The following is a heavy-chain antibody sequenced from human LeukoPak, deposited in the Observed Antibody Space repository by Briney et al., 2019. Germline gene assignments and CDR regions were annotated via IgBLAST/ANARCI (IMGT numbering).Heavy chain of an antibody. CDR2: IDPNGRT. J-gene: IGHJ4*02. CDR1: GYIFTSHK. Sequence: AAPVKVSCKTSGYIFTSHKIHWVRQAPGHGLEWMAIIDPNGRTTYAQKVQDRVTLTRDTSTRTFYMELSSLRSEDTAVYYCARDQDFRSGRYRRDFDSWGQGTLVTVSS. D-gene: IGHD3-3*01. V-gene: IGHV1-46*01. CDR3: ARDQDFRSGRYRRDFDS.